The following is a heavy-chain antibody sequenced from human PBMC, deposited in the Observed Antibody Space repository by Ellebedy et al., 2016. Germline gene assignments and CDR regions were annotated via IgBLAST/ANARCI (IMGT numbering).Heavy chain of an antibody. J-gene: IGHJ3*01. CDR3: AREVDITMIVDEVL. D-gene: IGHD3-22*01. CDR1: GLIVSGNF. V-gene: IGHV3-53*01. Sequence: GESLKISCAASGLIVSGNFMSWVRQAPGKRLEWVSAIHGSGSTYYADSVKGRFTISRDNSKNTLYLQMNSLRAEDTAVYYCAREVDITMIVDEVLWGQGTMVTVSS. CDR2: IHGSGST.